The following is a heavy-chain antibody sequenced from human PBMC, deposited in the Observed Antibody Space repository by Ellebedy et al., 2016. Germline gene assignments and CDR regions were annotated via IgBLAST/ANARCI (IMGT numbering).Heavy chain of an antibody. CDR2: IIPIFGTA. D-gene: IGHD6-19*01. V-gene: IGHV1-69*13. J-gene: IGHJ4*02. Sequence: ASVKVSCKASGGTFSSYAISWVRQAPGQGLEWMGGIIPIFGTANYAQKFQGRVTITADESTSTAYMELSSLRSEDTAVYYCARERGQWLAFDYWGQGTLVTVSS. CDR3: ARERGQWLAFDY. CDR1: GGTFSSYA.